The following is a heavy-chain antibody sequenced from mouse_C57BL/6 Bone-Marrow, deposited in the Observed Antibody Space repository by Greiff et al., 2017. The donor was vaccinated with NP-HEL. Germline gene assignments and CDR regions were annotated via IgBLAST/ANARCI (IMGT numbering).Heavy chain of an antibody. D-gene: IGHD1-1*01. Sequence: QVQLKQSGAELVKPGASVKLSCKASGYTFTSYWMHWVKQRPGQGLEWIGMIHPNSGSTNYNEKFKSKATLTVDKSSSTAYMQLSSLTSEDSAVYYCARWRDYYGSSYQGYYFDYWGQGTTLTVSS. J-gene: IGHJ2*01. CDR2: IHPNSGST. V-gene: IGHV1-64*01. CDR3: ARWRDYYGSSYQGYYFDY. CDR1: GYTFTSYW.